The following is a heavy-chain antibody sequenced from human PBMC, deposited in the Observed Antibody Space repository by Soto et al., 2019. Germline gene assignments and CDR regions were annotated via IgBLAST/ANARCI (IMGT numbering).Heavy chain of an antibody. V-gene: IGHV4-31*03. CDR3: ARAQLWFGEYY. D-gene: IGHD3-10*01. J-gene: IGHJ4*02. Sequence: SETLSLTCTVSGGSISSGGYYWSWIRQHPGKGLEWIGYIYYSGSTYYNPSLNSRVTISVDTSKNQFSLKLSSVTAADTAVYYCARAQLWFGEYYWGQGTLVTVSS. CDR1: GGSISSGGYY. CDR2: IYYSGST.